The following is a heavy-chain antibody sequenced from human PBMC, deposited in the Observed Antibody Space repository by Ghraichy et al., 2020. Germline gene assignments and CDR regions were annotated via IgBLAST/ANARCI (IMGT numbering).Heavy chain of an antibody. D-gene: IGHD3-10*01. Sequence: LSLTCAASGFTFSNYAMSWGRQAPGKGLEWVSSITDGGGGTDYADSVKGRFTISRDNSKKTLYLQMNSLRAEDTAVYYCAKDDYGAGSYYTLSFDYWGQGTLVTVSS. V-gene: IGHV3-23*01. CDR1: GFTFSNYA. CDR3: AKDDYGAGSYYTLSFDY. J-gene: IGHJ4*02. CDR2: ITDGGGGT.